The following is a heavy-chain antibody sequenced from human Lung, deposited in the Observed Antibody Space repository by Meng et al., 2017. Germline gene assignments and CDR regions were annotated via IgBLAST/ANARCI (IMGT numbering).Heavy chain of an antibody. CDR3: ARGRYSSSSAVVDY. Sequence: QVQLVESGGGVVQPGRSLRLSCAASGFTFSSYGMHWVRQAPGKGLEWVAVIWYDGSNKYYADSVKGRFTISRDNSKNTLYLQMNSLRAEETAVYYCARGRYSSSSAVVDYWGQGTLVTVSS. V-gene: IGHV3-33*01. CDR1: GFTFSSYG. CDR2: IWYDGSNK. J-gene: IGHJ4*02. D-gene: IGHD6-13*01.